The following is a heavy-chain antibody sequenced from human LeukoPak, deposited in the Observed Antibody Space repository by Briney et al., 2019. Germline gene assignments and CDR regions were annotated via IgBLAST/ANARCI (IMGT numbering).Heavy chain of an antibody. V-gene: IGHV4-39*01. CDR1: GGSISSSNYY. J-gene: IGHJ4*02. Sequence: SETLSLTCTVSGGSISSSNYYWGWIRQPPGKGLEWIGSIYYSGSTYYNPSLKSRVTISVDTSKNQFSLKLTSVTAADTGVYYCARTLIQVAAYVYWGQGTLVTVSS. CDR2: IYYSGST. D-gene: IGHD6-19*01. CDR3: ARTLIQVAAYVY.